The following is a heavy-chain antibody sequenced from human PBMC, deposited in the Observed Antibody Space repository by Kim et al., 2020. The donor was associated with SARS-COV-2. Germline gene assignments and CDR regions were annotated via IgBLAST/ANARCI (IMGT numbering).Heavy chain of an antibody. J-gene: IGHJ5*02. CDR3: ARALKVLRYFDWRSSGGWFDP. D-gene: IGHD3-9*01. Sequence: ASVKVSCKASGYTFTSYAINWVRQATGQGLEWMGWMNPNSGNTGYAQKFQGRVTMTRNTSISTAYMELSSLRSEDTAVYYCARALKVLRYFDWRSSGGWFDPWGQGTLGPVSS. CDR2: MNPNSGNT. CDR1: GYTFTSYA. V-gene: IGHV1-8*01.